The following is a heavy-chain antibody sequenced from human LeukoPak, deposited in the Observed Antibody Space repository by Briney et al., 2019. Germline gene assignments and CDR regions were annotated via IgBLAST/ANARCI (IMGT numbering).Heavy chain of an antibody. V-gene: IGHV4-59*01. Sequence: SETLSLTCTISGGSINSYYWSWIRQPPGKGLEWIGYIYYSGSTNYNPSLKSRVTISVDTSKNQFSLKLSSVTAADTAVYYCARGGTMIVDWGQGTLVTVSS. CDR2: IYYSGST. J-gene: IGHJ4*02. D-gene: IGHD3-22*01. CDR3: ARGGTMIVD. CDR1: GGSINSYY.